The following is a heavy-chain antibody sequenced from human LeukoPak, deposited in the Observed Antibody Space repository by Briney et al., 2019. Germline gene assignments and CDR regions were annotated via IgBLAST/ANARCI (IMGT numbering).Heavy chain of an antibody. V-gene: IGHV3-33*01. CDR1: GLSFTSFA. Sequence: PGGSLRLSCAASGLSFTSFAMSWVRQAPGKGLEWVAVIWYDGSNKYYADSVKGRFTISRDNSKNTLYLQMNSLRAEDTAVYYCAGEYDSSGYYLYWGQGTLVTVSS. D-gene: IGHD3-22*01. J-gene: IGHJ4*02. CDR2: IWYDGSNK. CDR3: AGEYDSSGYYLY.